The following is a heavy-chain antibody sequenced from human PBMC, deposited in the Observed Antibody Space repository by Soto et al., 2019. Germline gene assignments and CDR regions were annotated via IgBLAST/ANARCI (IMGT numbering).Heavy chain of an antibody. J-gene: IGHJ4*02. CDR2: IKSKTDGRTT. D-gene: IGHD2-15*01. Sequence: GGSLRLSCAASGFTFSNAWMNWVRQAPGKGLEWVGRIKSKTDGRTTDYAAPVKGRFTISRDGSKNTLYLQMNSLKTEDTAVYYCTTRRYSLFDYWGQGTLVTVSS. CDR3: TTRRYSLFDY. V-gene: IGHV3-15*01. CDR1: GFTFSNAW.